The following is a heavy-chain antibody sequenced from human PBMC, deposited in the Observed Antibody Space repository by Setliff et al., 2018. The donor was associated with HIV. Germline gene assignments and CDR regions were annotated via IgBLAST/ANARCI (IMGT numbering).Heavy chain of an antibody. J-gene: IGHJ4*02. V-gene: IGHV3-30*12. CDR1: GFNVEKSG. CDR3: ARDVTVRLSVEYYFDY. D-gene: IGHD2-15*01. Sequence: GGSLRLSCEASGFNVEKSGMHWIRQAPGKGLEWVAVMYYDGVTTYYADSVKGRFTISRDGSKNMIFLQMNSLRVDDTAVYYCARDVTVRLSVEYYFDYWGQGTLVTVSS. CDR2: MYYDGVTT.